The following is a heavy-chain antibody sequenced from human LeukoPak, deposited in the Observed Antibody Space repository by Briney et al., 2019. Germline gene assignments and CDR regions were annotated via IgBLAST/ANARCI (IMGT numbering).Heavy chain of an antibody. D-gene: IGHD2-15*01. V-gene: IGHV3-11*06. CDR3: ARDMVVAWRGGMDF. CDR1: GFTFSDYY. J-gene: IGHJ6*02. Sequence: AGGSLRLSCAASGFTFSDYYMSWIRQAPGKGLEWVSYINSSSSYTNYADSVKGRFTISRDNAKNSLYLQMNSLRAEDTAVYYCARDMVVAWRGGMDFWGQGTTVTVSS. CDR2: INSSSSYT.